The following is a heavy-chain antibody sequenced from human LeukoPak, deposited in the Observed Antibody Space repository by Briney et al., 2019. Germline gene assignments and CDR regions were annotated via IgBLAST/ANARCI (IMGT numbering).Heavy chain of an antibody. CDR3: ARVRIGETSYDASDV. Sequence: SETLSLTCAVYGGSFSGYYWSWIRQPPGKGLEWIGEINHSGSTNYNPSLKSRVTISVDTSKNQFSLKLSSVTAADTAVYFCARVRIGETSYDASDVWGLGTMVTVSS. J-gene: IGHJ3*01. CDR2: INHSGST. CDR1: GGSFSGYY. V-gene: IGHV4-34*01. D-gene: IGHD1-26*01.